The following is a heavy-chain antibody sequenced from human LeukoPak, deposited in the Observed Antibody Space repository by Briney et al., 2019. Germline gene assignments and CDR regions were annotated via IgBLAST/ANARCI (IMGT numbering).Heavy chain of an antibody. J-gene: IGHJ4*02. CDR2: INHSGST. CDR1: GGSFSGYY. Sequence: ETLSLTCAVYGGSFSGYYWSWIRQPPGKGLEWIGEINHSGSTNYNPSLKSRVTISVDTSKNQFSLKLSSVTAADTAVYYCARKRYYDSSGYYYPRIYYFDYWGQGTLVTVSS. D-gene: IGHD3-22*01. CDR3: ARKRYYDSSGYYYPRIYYFDY. V-gene: IGHV4-34*01.